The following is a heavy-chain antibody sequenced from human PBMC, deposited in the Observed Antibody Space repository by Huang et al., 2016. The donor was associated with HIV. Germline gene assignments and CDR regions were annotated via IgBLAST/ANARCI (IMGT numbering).Heavy chain of an antibody. D-gene: IGHD6-19*01. CDR2: RSYDGSNK. J-gene: IGHJ1*01. CDR1: VFIFSNYG. CDR3: ALKGDSSGWEYFRH. Sequence: QVQLVESGGGVVQPGRSLSLSCAASVFIFSNYGMHWVRQSPGKGLGVVARRSYDGSNKYYTDAVNGRFSISRDNSKNTLYLQMNSLRAEDTAVYYCALKGDSSGWEYFRHWGQGTLVTVSS. V-gene: IGHV3-30*03.